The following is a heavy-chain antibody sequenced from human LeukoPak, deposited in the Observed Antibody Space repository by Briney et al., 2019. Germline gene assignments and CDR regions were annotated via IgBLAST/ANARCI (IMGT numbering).Heavy chain of an antibody. J-gene: IGHJ4*02. Sequence: PGGSLRLSCAASGFTFNNYGMHWVRQAPGKGLEWVAFIRFDGGNKYYADSVKDRFTISRDSSKNTLFLQMNSLRADDTAVYYCAKDSLRTYYGSGSYPLDYWGQGTLVTVSS. V-gene: IGHV3-30*02. CDR1: GFTFNNYG. CDR2: IRFDGGNK. D-gene: IGHD3-10*01. CDR3: AKDSLRTYYGSGSYPLDY.